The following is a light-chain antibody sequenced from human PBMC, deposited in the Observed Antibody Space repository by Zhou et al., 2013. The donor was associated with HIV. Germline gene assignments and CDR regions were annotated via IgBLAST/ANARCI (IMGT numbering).Light chain of an antibody. Sequence: DIQMTQSPSTLSASVGDRVTITCRASQTISSWLAWYQQKPGKVPQLLIHKASILEASVPSRFGGSGSGTEFTLTIIGLQPDDSATYYCQQYNNKPITFGQGTRLEI. CDR3: QQYNNKPIT. CDR1: QTISSW. V-gene: IGKV1-5*03. J-gene: IGKJ5*01. CDR2: KAS.